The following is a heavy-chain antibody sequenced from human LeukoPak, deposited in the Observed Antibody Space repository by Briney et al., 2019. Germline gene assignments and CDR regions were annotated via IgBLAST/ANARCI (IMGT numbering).Heavy chain of an antibody. J-gene: IGHJ4*02. V-gene: IGHV5-51*01. CDR3: AKCRDSSSSYYFDY. Sequence: GESLKISCKGSGYTFSSYWIGWLRQMPGKGLEWMGIIYPGDSDTRYSPSFQGQVTISADKSISTAYLQWSSLKASDTAMYYCAKCRDSSSSYYFDYWGQGTLVTVSS. CDR2: IYPGDSDT. D-gene: IGHD3-22*01. CDR1: GYTFSSYW.